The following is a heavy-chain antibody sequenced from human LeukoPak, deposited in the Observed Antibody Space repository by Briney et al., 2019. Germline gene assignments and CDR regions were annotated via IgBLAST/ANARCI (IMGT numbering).Heavy chain of an antibody. J-gene: IGHJ4*02. V-gene: IGHV3-33*01. CDR1: GFTFNRFA. Sequence: GGSLRLSCAATGFTFNRFAMQWVRQAPGKGLEWLATIWYDGSNKYYADSVMGRLTISRDNSNNTLYLQMNSLTAEDTAVYFCARGGSSYDFWGQGTLVAVSS. CDR2: IWYDGSNK. D-gene: IGHD1-26*01. CDR3: ARGGSSYDF.